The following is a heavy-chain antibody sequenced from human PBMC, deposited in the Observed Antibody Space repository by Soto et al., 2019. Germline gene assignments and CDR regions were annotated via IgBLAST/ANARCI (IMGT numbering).Heavy chain of an antibody. Sequence: QAQLVQSGAEVKKPGASVKVSCKASGYTFTGYDTHWVRQAPGQALEWLGWINPKSGGTNYSQRFQGWVTMTRDTSISTAYMEQSRLRPDDTAVYYCARDDCSSSSCSHGMDVWGQGTTVTVSS. D-gene: IGHD2-2*01. J-gene: IGHJ6*02. CDR1: GYTFTGYD. V-gene: IGHV1-2*04. CDR3: ARDDCSSSSCSHGMDV. CDR2: INPKSGGT.